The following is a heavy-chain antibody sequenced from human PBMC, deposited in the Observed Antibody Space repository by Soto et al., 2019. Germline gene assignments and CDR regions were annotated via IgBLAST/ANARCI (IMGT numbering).Heavy chain of an antibody. CDR3: VRTGDYYYYGMDV. V-gene: IGHV3-23*01. CDR1: GFTFSSYA. CDR2: ISGSGGST. J-gene: IGHJ6*02. Sequence: EVQLLESGGGLVQPGGSLRLSCAASGFTFSSYAMSWVRQAPGKGLEWVSAISGSGGSTYYADSVKGRFTISRDNSKNTLYLQMNSLRAEDTAVYYCVRTGDYYYYGMDVWGQGTTVTVSS. D-gene: IGHD1-1*01.